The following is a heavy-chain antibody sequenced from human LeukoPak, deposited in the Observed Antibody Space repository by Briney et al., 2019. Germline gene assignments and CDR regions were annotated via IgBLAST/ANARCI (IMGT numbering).Heavy chain of an antibody. CDR3: ARGPPRGKYYYMDV. D-gene: IGHD1-1*01. Sequence: GGSLRLSCAASGFTFSSFDMHWVRHPTGQGLEWVSTIGTASDTYYPGSVEGRFTLSRDNAKNSLYLQTNSLTAGDTAVYYCARGPPRGKYYYMDVWGKGTTVTVSS. CDR1: GFTFSSFD. V-gene: IGHV3-13*01. J-gene: IGHJ6*03. CDR2: IGTASDT.